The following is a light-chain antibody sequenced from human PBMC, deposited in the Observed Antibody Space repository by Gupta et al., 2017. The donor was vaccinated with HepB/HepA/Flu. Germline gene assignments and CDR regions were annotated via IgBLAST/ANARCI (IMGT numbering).Light chain of an antibody. V-gene: IGKV1-39*01. CDR1: KSISNY. Sequence: IQMTQSPSSLSASIGDRVTITCRESKSISNYLNWYQLKPVQAPKLLIYAASSGESGVTSRFSGSGAEKDFTLTSSRRQDEACDNYYEQQSYITGTFGQGTKVEIK. J-gene: IGKJ1*01. CDR2: AAS. CDR3: QQSYITGT.